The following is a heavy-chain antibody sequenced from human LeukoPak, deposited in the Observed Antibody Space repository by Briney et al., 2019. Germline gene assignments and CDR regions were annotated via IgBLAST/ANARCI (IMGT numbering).Heavy chain of an antibody. CDR1: GGSISSYY. Sequence: SETLSLTCTVSGGSISSYYWSWIRQPPGKGLEWIGYIYYSGSTNYNPSLKSRVTISVDTSKNQFSLRLSSVTAADTAVYYCARVTGYVMEDYFDHWGQGTLVTVSS. J-gene: IGHJ4*02. D-gene: IGHD6-13*01. V-gene: IGHV4-59*01. CDR3: ARVTGYVMEDYFDH. CDR2: IYYSGST.